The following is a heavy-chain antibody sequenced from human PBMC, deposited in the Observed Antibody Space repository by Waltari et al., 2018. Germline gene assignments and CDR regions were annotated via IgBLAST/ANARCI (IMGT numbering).Heavy chain of an antibody. J-gene: IGHJ3*02. CDR1: DGSVSSYY. CDR2: IYNSGNT. D-gene: IGHD3-10*01. V-gene: IGHV4-59*02. CDR3: VRGRVELYFGDLPADAFDI. Sequence: QVQLQESGPGLVKPSETLSLTCPVYDGSVSSYYWSWIRQSPGKGLEWIAYIYNSGNTNYNPSLKSRVTMSVDTSKNQFSLKLTSVTAADTAVYFCVRGRVELYFGDLPADAFDIWGQGTMVTVSS.